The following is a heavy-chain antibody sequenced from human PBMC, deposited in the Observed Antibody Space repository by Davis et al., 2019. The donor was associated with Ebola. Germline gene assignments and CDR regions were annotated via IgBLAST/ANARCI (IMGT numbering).Heavy chain of an antibody. J-gene: IGHJ2*01. Sequence: PGGSLRLSCKGSGYSFTSYWIGWVRQMPGKGLEWMGIIYPGDSDTRYSPSFQGQVTISADKSISTAYLQWSSLKASDTAMYYCARLGWLHSYWYFDLWGRGTLVTVSS. CDR3: ARLGWLHSYWYFDL. CDR2: IYPGDSDT. D-gene: IGHD5-24*01. V-gene: IGHV5-51*01. CDR1: GYSFTSYW.